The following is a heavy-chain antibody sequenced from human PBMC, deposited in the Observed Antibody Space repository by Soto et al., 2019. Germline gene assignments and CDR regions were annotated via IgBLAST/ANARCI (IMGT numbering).Heavy chain of an antibody. D-gene: IGHD3-9*01. CDR3: AADVGRYFSLVYNSLHQPYYYMYA. CDR2: IVVGSGNT. J-gene: IGHJ6*03. CDR1: GFTFTSSA. Sequence: ASVKVSCKASGFTFTSSAMQWVRQARGQRLEWIGWIVVGSGNTNYAQKFQERVTITRVMSTSTAYMELSSLRSEDTAVYYCAADVGRYFSLVYNSLHQPYYYMYAWGKGTTVTVS. V-gene: IGHV1-58*02.